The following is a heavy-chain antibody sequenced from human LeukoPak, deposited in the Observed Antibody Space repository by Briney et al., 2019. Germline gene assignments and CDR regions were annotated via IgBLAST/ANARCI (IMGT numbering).Heavy chain of an antibody. CDR2: ISVYNGNT. CDR1: GYTFASYG. J-gene: IGHJ4*02. V-gene: IGHV1-18*01. Sequence: ASVKVSCKASGYTFASYGISWVRQAPGQGLEWMGWISVYNGNTIYAQKVKGRVTMTTDTSTSTAYMELRSLKSDDTAVYYCARASYCSDGSCYSDYWGQGTLVTVSS. D-gene: IGHD2-15*01. CDR3: ARASYCSDGSCYSDY.